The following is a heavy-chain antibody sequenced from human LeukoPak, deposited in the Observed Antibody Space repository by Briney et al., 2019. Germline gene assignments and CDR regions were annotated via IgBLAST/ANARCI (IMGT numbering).Heavy chain of an antibody. CDR2: ISYDGSNK. D-gene: IGHD4-23*01. J-gene: IGHJ4*02. CDR3: AKDGGGNADY. Sequence: PGGSLRLSCAAFGFTFSSYGMHWVRQAPGKGLEWVAVISYDGSNKYYADSVKGRFTISRDNSKNTLYLQMNSLRAEDTAVYYCAKDGGGNADYWGQGTLVTVSS. V-gene: IGHV3-30*18. CDR1: GFTFSSYG.